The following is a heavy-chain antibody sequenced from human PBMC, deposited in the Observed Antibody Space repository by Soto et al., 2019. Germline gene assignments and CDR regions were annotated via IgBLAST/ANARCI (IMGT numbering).Heavy chain of an antibody. J-gene: IGHJ3*02. D-gene: IGHD3-22*01. Sequence: PSGTLSFTCTVSGGSISSGDYYWSWIRQPPGKGLEWLGYIYNSGSTYYNPSLKSRATISIDTSKDQFSLKLFSVTAADTAVYYCARGSNYYDSSGYHRPYDTFGIWGQGTMVTVSS. V-gene: IGHV4-30-4*01. CDR1: GGSISSGDYY. CDR2: IYNSGST. CDR3: ARGSNYYDSSGYHRPYDTFGI.